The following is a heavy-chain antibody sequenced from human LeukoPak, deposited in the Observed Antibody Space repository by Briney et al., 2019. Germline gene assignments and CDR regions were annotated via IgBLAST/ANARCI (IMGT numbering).Heavy chain of an antibody. CDR3: VKDRHYSSSIMGI. J-gene: IGHJ4*02. CDR1: GFTFSSYD. CDR2: ISYDGSNK. V-gene: IGHV3-30*18. D-gene: IGHD6-19*01. Sequence: GGSLRLSCAASGFTFSSYDMHWVRQAPGKGLEWVAVISYDGSNKYYADSVKGRVTISRDNSKNTLYLQMNSLRAEDTAMYYCVKDRHYSSSIMGIWGQGTLVTVSS.